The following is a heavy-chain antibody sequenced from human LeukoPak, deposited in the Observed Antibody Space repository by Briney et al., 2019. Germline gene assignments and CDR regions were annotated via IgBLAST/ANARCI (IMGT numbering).Heavy chain of an antibody. CDR1: GYTFTSYG. Sequence: SVKVSCKASGYTFTSYGISWVRQAPGQGLEWMGGIIPIFGTANYAQKFQGRVTITADESTSTAYMELSSLRSEDTAVYYCAREYQLGEYYFDYWGQGTLVTVSS. D-gene: IGHD2-2*01. J-gene: IGHJ4*02. CDR3: AREYQLGEYYFDY. V-gene: IGHV1-69*13. CDR2: IIPIFGTA.